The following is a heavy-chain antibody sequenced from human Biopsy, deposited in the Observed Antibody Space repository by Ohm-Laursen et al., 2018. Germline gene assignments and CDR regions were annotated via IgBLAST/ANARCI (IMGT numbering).Heavy chain of an antibody. CDR2: INPSGSDA. D-gene: IGHD3-10*01. J-gene: IGHJ4*02. CDR1: GYTFTNYY. V-gene: IGHV1-46*01. Sequence: ASVKVSCKASGYTFTNYYMHWVRQAPGQGLEWMGIINPSGSDATYAQKFQGRVTMTRDTSTSTAYMDLSSLRSEDTAVYYCAADSGSGSHFRSDYWGQGALVSVSS. CDR3: AADSGSGSHFRSDY.